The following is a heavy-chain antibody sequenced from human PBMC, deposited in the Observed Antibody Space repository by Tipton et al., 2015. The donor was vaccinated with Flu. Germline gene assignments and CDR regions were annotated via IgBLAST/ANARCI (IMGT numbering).Heavy chain of an antibody. CDR2: INHSGST. Sequence: WGWIRQPPGKGLEWIGEINHSGSTNYNPSLKSRVTISVDTSKNQFSLKLSSVTAADTAVYYCATYLSDLWSGYSGGWFDPWGQGTLVTVSS. J-gene: IGHJ5*02. V-gene: IGHV4-34*01. D-gene: IGHD3-3*01. CDR3: ATYLSDLWSGYSGGWFDP.